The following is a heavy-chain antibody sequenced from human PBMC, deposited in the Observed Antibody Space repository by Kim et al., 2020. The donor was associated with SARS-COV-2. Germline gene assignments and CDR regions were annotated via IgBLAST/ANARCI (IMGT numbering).Heavy chain of an antibody. J-gene: IGHJ6*02. CDR1: GYTFTSYY. CDR2: INPCGGST. CDR3: ARDGYSYGFGREYYYGMDV. V-gene: IGHV1-46*01. D-gene: IGHD5-18*01. Sequence: ASVKVSCKASGYTFTSYYMHWVRQAPGQGLEWMGIINPCGGSTSYAQKFQGRVTMTRDTSTSTVYMELSSLRSEDTAVYYCARDGYSYGFGREYYYGMDVWGQGTTVTVSS.